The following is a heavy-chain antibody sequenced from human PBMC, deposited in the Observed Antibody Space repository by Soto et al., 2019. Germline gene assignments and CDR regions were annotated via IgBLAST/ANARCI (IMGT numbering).Heavy chain of an antibody. V-gene: IGHV2-5*02. J-gene: IGHJ5*02. D-gene: IGHD3-22*01. CDR1: GFSLSTSGVG. CDR2: IYWDDDK. CDR3: AHSGMIVVGGRDSGWFDP. Sequence: QITLKESGPTLVKPTQTLTLTCTFSGFSLSTSGVGVGWIRQPPRKALEWLALIYWDDDKRYSPSLKSRLTITKDTSKNQVVLTMTNMDPVDTATYYYAHSGMIVVGGRDSGWFDPWGQGTLVTVSS.